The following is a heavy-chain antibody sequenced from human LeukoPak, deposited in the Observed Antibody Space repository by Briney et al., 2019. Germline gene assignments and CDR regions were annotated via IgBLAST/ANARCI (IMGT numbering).Heavy chain of an antibody. CDR2: INPNSGGT. J-gene: IGHJ6*03. V-gene: IGHV1-2*02. D-gene: IGHD6-13*01. CDR1: GYTFTGYY. CDR3: ARVKYSSSLQQYYYYYYMDV. Sequence: GASVKVSCKASGYTFTGYYMNWVRQAPGQGLEWMGWINPNSGGTNYAQKFQGRVTMTRDTSISTAYMELSRLRSDDTAVYYCARVKYSSSLQQYYYYYYMDVWGKGTTVTVSS.